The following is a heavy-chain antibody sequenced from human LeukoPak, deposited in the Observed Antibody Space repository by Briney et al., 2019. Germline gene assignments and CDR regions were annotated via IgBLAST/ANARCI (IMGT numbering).Heavy chain of an antibody. J-gene: IGHJ4*02. CDR2: IKQGGSQK. CDR3: ASDRFSSRDF. Sequence: GGSLRLSCVASGFSFSNYWMSWVRQAPGKGLEWVANIKQGGSQKNYVDSVKGRFTISRDNAKNSLYLQMNSLRAEDTAVYYCASDRFSSRDFWGQGTLVAVSS. D-gene: IGHD6-19*01. CDR1: GFSFSNYW. V-gene: IGHV3-7*01.